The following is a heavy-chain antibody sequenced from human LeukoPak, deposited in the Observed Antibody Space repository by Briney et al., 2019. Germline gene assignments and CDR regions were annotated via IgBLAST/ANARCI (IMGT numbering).Heavy chain of an antibody. D-gene: IGHD2-15*01. CDR3: AALEYCSGGSCYY. CDR2: INPNSSGT. CDR1: GYTFTGYY. Sequence: ASVKVSCKASGYTFTGYYMHWVRQAPGQGLEWMGRINPNSSGTNYAQKFQGRVTMTRDTSISTAYMELSRLRSDDTAVYYCAALEYCSGGSCYYWGQGTLVTVSS. V-gene: IGHV1-2*06. J-gene: IGHJ4*02.